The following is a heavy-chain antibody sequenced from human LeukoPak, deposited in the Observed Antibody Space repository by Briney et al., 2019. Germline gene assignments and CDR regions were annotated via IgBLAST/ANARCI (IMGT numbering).Heavy chain of an antibody. Sequence: ASVKVSCKASGYTFTSYDISWVRQAPGQGLEWMGGIIPIFGTANYAQKFQGRVTITADESTSTAYMELSSLRSEDTAVYYCARDLSIAARPGWFDPWGQGTLVTVSS. CDR1: GYTFTSYD. D-gene: IGHD6-6*01. CDR2: IIPIFGTA. J-gene: IGHJ5*02. V-gene: IGHV1-69*13. CDR3: ARDLSIAARPGWFDP.